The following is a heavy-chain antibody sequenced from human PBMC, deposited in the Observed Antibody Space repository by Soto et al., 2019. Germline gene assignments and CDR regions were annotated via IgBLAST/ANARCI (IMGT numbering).Heavy chain of an antibody. CDR3: ARYRGYSYGIRDYYYGMDV. D-gene: IGHD5-18*01. Sequence: PGGSLRLSCAASGFTVSSNYMSWVRQAPGKGLEWVSVIYSGGSTYYADSVKGRFTISRDNSKNTLYLQMNSLRAEDTAMYYCARYRGYSYGIRDYYYGMDVWGQGTTVTVSS. CDR2: IYSGGST. CDR1: GFTVSSNY. V-gene: IGHV3-53*01. J-gene: IGHJ6*02.